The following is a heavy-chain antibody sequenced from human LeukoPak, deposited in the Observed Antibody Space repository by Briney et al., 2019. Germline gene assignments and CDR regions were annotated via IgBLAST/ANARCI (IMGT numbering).Heavy chain of an antibody. CDR2: IDPSSGGT. D-gene: IGHD3-22*01. CDR1: GYTFTGYY. J-gene: IGHJ4*02. Sequence: ASVKVSCKASGYTFTGYYMHWVRQAPGQGLEWMGWIDPSSGGTNYAQKFQGRVTMTRDTSISTAYMELSRLRSDDTAVYYCARVYYDSRLFDYWGQGTLVTVSS. CDR3: ARVYYDSRLFDY. V-gene: IGHV1-2*02.